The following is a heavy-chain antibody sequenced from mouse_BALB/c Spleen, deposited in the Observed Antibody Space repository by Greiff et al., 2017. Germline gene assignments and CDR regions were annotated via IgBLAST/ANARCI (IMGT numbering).Heavy chain of an antibody. CDR2: INPSTGYT. V-gene: IGHV1-7*01. CDR3: ARLLRYFDY. CDR1: GYTFTSYW. D-gene: IGHD1-1*01. Sequence: VQLQESGAELAKPGASVKMSCKASGYTFTSYWMHWVKQRPGQGLEWIGYINPSTGYTEYNQKFKDKATLTADKSSSTAYMQLSSLTSEDSAVYYCARLLRYFDYWGQGTTLTVSS. J-gene: IGHJ2*01.